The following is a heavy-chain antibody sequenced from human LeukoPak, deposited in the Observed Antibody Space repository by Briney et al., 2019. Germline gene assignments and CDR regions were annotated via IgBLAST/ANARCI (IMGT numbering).Heavy chain of an antibody. CDR1: GGSISSSNYY. V-gene: IGHV4-39*01. D-gene: IGHD4-17*01. Sequence: SETLSLTCTVSGGSISSSNYYWGWIRQPPGKGLEWIGSIHYSGSTYYSPSLKSRVSISVDTSKNQFSLRVISVTAADTAVFYCARGRGENDYGDFGFDYWGQGTLVTVSS. CDR3: ARGRGENDYGDFGFDY. J-gene: IGHJ4*02. CDR2: IHYSGST.